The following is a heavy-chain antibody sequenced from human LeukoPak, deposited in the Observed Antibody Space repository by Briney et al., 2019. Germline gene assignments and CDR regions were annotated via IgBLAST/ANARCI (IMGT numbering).Heavy chain of an antibody. V-gene: IGHV3-23*01. CDR2: ISGGGGNT. CDR3: AKDHPFWSGYYFDY. CDR1: GFTFSSYA. D-gene: IGHD3-3*01. J-gene: IGHJ4*02. Sequence: GGSLRLSCAASGFTFSSYAMSWVRQAPGKGLEWVSVISGGGGNTVYADSVKGRFTISRDNSKNTPVLQMNSLRAEDTAVYYCAKDHPFWSGYYFDYWGQGTLVTVSS.